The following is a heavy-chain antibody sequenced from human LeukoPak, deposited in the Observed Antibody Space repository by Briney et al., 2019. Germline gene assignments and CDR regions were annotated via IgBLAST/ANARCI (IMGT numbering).Heavy chain of an antibody. J-gene: IGHJ4*02. CDR1: GGSISSSSYY. D-gene: IGHD2-2*03. Sequence: SETLSLTCTVSGGSISSSSYYWGWIRQPPGKGLEWIGSVYHSGSTYYNPSLKSRVTISVDTSKNQFSLKLSSVTAADTAVYYCARDSLIVDIVVVPAAEFDYWGQGTLVTVSS. CDR2: VYHSGST. CDR3: ARDSLIVDIVVVPAAEFDY. V-gene: IGHV4-39*07.